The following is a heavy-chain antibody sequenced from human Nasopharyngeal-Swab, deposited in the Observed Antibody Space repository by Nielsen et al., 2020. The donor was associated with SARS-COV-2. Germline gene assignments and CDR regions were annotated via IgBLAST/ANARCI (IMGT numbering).Heavy chain of an antibody. CDR3: ARRCTSATCYPNAFDV. V-gene: IGHV4-4*02. CDR1: GDSISTINW. D-gene: IGHD2-2*01. J-gene: IGHJ3*01. Sequence: SETLSLTCAVSGDSISTINWWTWVRQPPGKGLEWIGEIYFRGGTIYNPSLKSRFTLSVDKSKNQFSLKVTSVTAADTAMYYCARRCTSATCYPNAFDVWGQGTMVTVSS. CDR2: IYFRGGT.